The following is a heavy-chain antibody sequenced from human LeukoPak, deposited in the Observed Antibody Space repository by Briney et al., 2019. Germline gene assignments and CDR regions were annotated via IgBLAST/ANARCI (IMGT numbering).Heavy chain of an antibody. CDR1: GFTFSSYW. CDR2: IKQDGSEK. Sequence: GSLRLSCAASGFTFSSYWMSWVRQAPGKGLEWVANIKQDGSEKYYVDSVKGRFTISRDSAKNSLYLQMNSLRAEDTAVYYCARGLYYYDSSGYYGGYYFDYWGQGTLVTVSS. J-gene: IGHJ4*02. CDR3: ARGLYYYDSSGYYGGYYFDY. D-gene: IGHD3-22*01. V-gene: IGHV3-7*01.